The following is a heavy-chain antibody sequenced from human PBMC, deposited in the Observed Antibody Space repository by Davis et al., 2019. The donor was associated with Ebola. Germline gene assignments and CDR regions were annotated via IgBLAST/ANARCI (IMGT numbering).Heavy chain of an antibody. D-gene: IGHD3-22*01. CDR1: GFTFTDHY. Sequence: GGSLRLSCAASGFTFTDHYMNWVRQAPGKGLEWVSYISSGSTYIYYADSVKGRYTISRDNTKNSLYLQMNNLRAEDTAVYYCTRDNLYYYDTSGYHDVFDVWGQGTMVTVSS. V-gene: IGHV3-21*01. CDR3: TRDNLYYYDTSGYHDVFDV. J-gene: IGHJ3*01. CDR2: ISSGSTYI.